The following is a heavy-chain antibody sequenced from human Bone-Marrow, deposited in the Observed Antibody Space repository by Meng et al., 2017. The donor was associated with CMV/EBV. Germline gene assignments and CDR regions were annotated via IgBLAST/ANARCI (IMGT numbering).Heavy chain of an antibody. J-gene: IGHJ4*02. Sequence: ASVKVSCKASGYTFTSYYMHWVRQAPGQGLEWMGIINPSGGSTSYAQKFQGRVTMTRDTSTSTVYMELSSLRSEDTAVYYCARENGSTDWNYGTHFDYWGQGTLVPSPQ. CDR3: ARENGSTDWNYGTHFDY. CDR1: GYTFTSYY. V-gene: IGHV1-46*01. D-gene: IGHD1-7*01. CDR2: INPSGGST.